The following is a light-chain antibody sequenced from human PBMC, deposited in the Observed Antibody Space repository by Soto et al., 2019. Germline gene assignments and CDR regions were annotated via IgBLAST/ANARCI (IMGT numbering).Light chain of an antibody. CDR1: QSISNDH. CDR3: QYYGSSVT. V-gene: IGKV3-20*01. J-gene: IGKJ4*01. Sequence: EIVVTQSPGTLSLSPGERATLSCRASQSISNDHLAWYQQKPGQAPRLLIYGTSNRATGGIADRFSGSGSGTDFTLTISRLEPGDFAVYYCQYYGSSVTFAGGTKVEIK. CDR2: GTS.